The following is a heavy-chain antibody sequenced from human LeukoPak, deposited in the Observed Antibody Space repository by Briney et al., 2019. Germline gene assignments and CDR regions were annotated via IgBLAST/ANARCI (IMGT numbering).Heavy chain of an antibody. CDR1: GYTFTGYY. Sequence: EASVKVSCKASGYTFTGYYMHWGRQAPGQGFEWMGWINPNSGGTNYAQKFQGRVSMTRDTSISTAHLELSRLRSDDTAVYYCARANPLYCSSTTCLFDYWGQGPLVTVSS. CDR3: ARANPLYCSSTTCLFDY. J-gene: IGHJ4*02. CDR2: INPNSGGT. V-gene: IGHV1-2*02. D-gene: IGHD2-2*01.